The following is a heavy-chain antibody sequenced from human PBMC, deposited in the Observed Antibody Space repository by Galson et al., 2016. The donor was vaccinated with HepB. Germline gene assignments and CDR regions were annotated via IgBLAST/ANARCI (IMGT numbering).Heavy chain of an antibody. D-gene: IGHD2-2*01. V-gene: IGHV1-69*13. CDR3: ARGPQYCRSTCCISYRAGCYGMDV. J-gene: IGHJ6*02. Sequence: SVKVSCKASGGTFSSYAISWVRQAPGQRLEWMGGIIPIFGAAAADYAQNFQGRVTITADDSTSTAYMELSGLRSEDTAIYYCARGPQYCRSTCCISYRAGCYGMDVWGQGTTVTVSS. CDR2: IIPIFGAAAA. CDR1: GGTFSSYA.